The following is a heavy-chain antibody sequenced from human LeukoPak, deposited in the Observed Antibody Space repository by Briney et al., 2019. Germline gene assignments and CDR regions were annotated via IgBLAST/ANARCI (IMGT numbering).Heavy chain of an antibody. V-gene: IGHV3-23*01. CDR1: GFTFSSCA. Sequence: GGSLRLSCAASGFTFSSCAMGWVRQTPGKGQGWVSGISDSGGSTYYADSVKGRFTISRDNSKNTRYLKMNNLRVEDTALYYCARTRGGSAGHPFDYWGRGALVTVSS. CDR2: ISDSGGST. CDR3: ARTRGGSAGHPFDY. J-gene: IGHJ4*02. D-gene: IGHD6-13*01.